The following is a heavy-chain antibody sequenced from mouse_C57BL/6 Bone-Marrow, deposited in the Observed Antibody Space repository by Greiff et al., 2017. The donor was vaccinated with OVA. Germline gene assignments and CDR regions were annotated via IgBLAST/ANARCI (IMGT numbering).Heavy chain of an antibody. D-gene: IGHD3-3*01. CDR3: TREGGTY. CDR1: GYTFTDYE. J-gene: IGHJ2*01. Sequence: QVQLQQSGAELVRPGASVTLSCKASGYTFTDYEMHWVKQTPVHGLEWIGAIDPETGGTAYNQKFKGKAILTADKSSSTAYMELRSLTSEDAAVYYGTREGGTYWGQGTTLTVSS. V-gene: IGHV1-15*01. CDR2: IDPETGGT.